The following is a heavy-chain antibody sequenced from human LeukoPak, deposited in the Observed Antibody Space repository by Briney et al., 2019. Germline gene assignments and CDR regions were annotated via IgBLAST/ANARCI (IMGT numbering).Heavy chain of an antibody. CDR1: GGSISINTYY. D-gene: IGHD3-22*01. V-gene: IGHV4-39*01. CDR2: TFYKRST. Sequence: PSETLSLTCTVSGGSISINTYYWGRIRQSPGKGLDWIGSTFYKRSTYYNPSLKSRVTISVDTSKNHFSLQLSSVTAADTAVYYCARSRYYDGSGYFFDYWGQGILVTVSS. CDR3: ARSRYYDGSGYFFDY. J-gene: IGHJ4*02.